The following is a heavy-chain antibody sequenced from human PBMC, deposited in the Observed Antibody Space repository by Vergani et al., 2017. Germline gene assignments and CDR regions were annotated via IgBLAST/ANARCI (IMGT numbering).Heavy chain of an antibody. CDR1: GFTFSSYG. D-gene: IGHD3-3*01. V-gene: IGHV3-30*18. CDR3: AKGLRSITIFGVVDGSYYYGMDV. J-gene: IGHJ6*02. Sequence: QVQLVESGGGVVQPGRSLRLSCAASGFTFSSYGMHWVRQAPGKGLEWVAVISYDGSNKYYADSVKGRFTISRDNSKNTLYLQMNSLRAEDTAVYYCAKGLRSITIFGVVDGSYYYGMDVWGQGTTVTVSS. CDR2: ISYDGSNK.